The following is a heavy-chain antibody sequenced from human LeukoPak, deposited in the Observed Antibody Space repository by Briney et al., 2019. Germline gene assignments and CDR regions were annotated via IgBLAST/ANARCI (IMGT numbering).Heavy chain of an antibody. V-gene: IGHV5-10-1*01. CDR3: ARLSVDCSGGSCIHYYYYGMDV. J-gene: IGHJ6*02. D-gene: IGHD2-15*01. CDR2: IDPSDSYT. CDR1: GYSFTSYW. Sequence: GESLRISCKGSGYSFTSYWISWVRQMPGKGLEWMGRIDPSDSYTNYSPSFQGHVTISADESISTAYLQWSSLKASDTAMYYCARLSVDCSGGSCIHYYYYGMDVWGQGTTVTVSS.